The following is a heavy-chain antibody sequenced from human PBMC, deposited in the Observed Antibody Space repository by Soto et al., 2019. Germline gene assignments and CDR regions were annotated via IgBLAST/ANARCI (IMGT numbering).Heavy chain of an antibody. CDR2: ISRSGTT. CDR3: ARDSASSGVFT. Sequence: SETLSLTGAVTGGSISSSNWWTWVRQPPGEGLEWVGEISRSGTTNYKPSLKSRVSISVDRSRNEFSLNLGSVTAADTAMYYCARDSASSGVFTWGQGTMVTVSS. D-gene: IGHD6-19*01. J-gene: IGHJ3*01. V-gene: IGHV4-4*02. CDR1: GGSISSSNW.